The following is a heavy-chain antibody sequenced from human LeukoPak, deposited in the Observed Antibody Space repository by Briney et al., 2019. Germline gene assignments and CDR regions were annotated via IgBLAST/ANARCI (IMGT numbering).Heavy chain of an antibody. J-gene: IGHJ4*02. CDR1: GIPFSDYY. CDR3: AAGTAADF. V-gene: IGHV3-11*03. Sequence: GGSLGLSCVVSGIPFSDYYMNWVRQAPGKGLEWISYISSSSSYTDYADSVKGRFTISGDNAKSALYLQMNSLRLEDTAVYYCAAGTAADFWGQGTLVTVSS. CDR2: ISSSSSYT. D-gene: IGHD6-13*01.